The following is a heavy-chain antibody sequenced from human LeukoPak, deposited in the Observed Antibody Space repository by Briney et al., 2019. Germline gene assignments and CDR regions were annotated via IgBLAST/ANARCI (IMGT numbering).Heavy chain of an antibody. CDR3: ARANSSGWYCLDY. Sequence: SETLSLTCSVSGDSITGYYWGWIRQPPGKGLEWIGNIYYTGNTYYNSSLKSRVTISLDTSKNQFSLKVISMTAADTAVYYCARANSSGWYCLDYWGQGTLVTVSS. CDR1: GDSITGYY. J-gene: IGHJ4*02. CDR2: IYYTGNT. V-gene: IGHV4-39*07. D-gene: IGHD6-19*01.